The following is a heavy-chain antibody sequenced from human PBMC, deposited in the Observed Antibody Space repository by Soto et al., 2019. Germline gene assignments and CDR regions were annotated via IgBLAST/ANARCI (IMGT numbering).Heavy chain of an antibody. CDR3: ARGLENDFWSSYLNYYYYYGMDV. V-gene: IGHV1-18*04. CDR1: GYTFTSYG. Sequence: ASVKVSCKASGYTFTSYGISWVRQAPGQGLEWMGWISAYNGNTNYAQKLQGRVTMTTDTSTSTAYMELRSLRSDDTAVYYCARGLENDFWSSYLNYYYYYGMDVWGQGTTVTVSS. CDR2: ISAYNGNT. D-gene: IGHD3-3*01. J-gene: IGHJ6*02.